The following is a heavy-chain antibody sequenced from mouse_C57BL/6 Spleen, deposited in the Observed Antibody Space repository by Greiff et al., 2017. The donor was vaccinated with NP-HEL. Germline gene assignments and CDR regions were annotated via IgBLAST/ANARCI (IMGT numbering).Heavy chain of an antibody. D-gene: IGHD1-1*01. CDR3: ARGTTVVATKYFDV. J-gene: IGHJ1*03. CDR1: GYTFTSYW. Sequence: QVQLQQPGAELVKPGASVKMSCKASGYTFTSYWITWVKQRPGQGLEWIGDIYPGSGSTNYNEKFKSKATLTVDTSSRTAYMQLSSLTSEDSAVYYCARGTTVVATKYFDVWGTGTTVTVSS. CDR2: IYPGSGST. V-gene: IGHV1-55*01.